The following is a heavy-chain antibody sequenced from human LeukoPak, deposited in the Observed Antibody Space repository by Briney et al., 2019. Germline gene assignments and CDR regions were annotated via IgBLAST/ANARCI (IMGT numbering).Heavy chain of an antibody. Sequence: SETLSLTCSVSGGSISNYYWSWIRQPPGKGLEWIGHIYYSGSANYNPSLKSRVTISVDTSKNRFSLKLSSVTAADTAVYYCATEGDSSGYFDYWGQGTLGTVSS. CDR1: GGSISNYY. CDR3: ATEGDSSGYFDY. D-gene: IGHD3-22*01. V-gene: IGHV4-59*12. CDR2: IYYSGSA. J-gene: IGHJ4*02.